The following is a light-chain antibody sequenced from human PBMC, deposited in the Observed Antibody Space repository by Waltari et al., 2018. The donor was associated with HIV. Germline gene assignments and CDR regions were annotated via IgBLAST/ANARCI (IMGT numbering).Light chain of an antibody. CDR3: QQYKSYALT. CDR2: KAS. CDR1: QSISSW. V-gene: IGKV1-5*03. Sequence: DIQMTPSPSTLSASVGDRVTITCRASQSISSWLAWYQQKPGKAPKLLIYKASTLENVVPSRFSGSGSGTEFTLTISSLQPDDFATYYCQQYKSYALTFGGGTKVEIK. J-gene: IGKJ4*01.